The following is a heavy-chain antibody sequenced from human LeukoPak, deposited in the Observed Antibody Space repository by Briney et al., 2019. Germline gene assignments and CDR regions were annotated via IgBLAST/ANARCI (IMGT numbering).Heavy chain of an antibody. J-gene: IGHJ4*02. D-gene: IGHD5-18*01. CDR1: GGSFSGYY. V-gene: IGHV4-34*01. CDR2: INHSGST. Sequence: SETLSLTCAVYGGSFSGYYWSWIRQPPGKGLEWIGEINHSGSTNYNPSLKSRVTISVDTSRNQFSLKLSSVTAADTAVYYCARVVRGYSYGSWYFDYWGQGTLVTVSS. CDR3: ARVVRGYSYGSWYFDY.